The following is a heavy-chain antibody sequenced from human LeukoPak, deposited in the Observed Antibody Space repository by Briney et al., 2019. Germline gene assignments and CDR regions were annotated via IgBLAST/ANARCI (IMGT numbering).Heavy chain of an antibody. CDR3: ASWLGYCSSTSCRAPSYYYYGMDV. CDR1: GGTFSSYA. D-gene: IGHD2-2*01. CDR2: IIPIFGIA. V-gene: IGHV1-69*04. Sequence: GASVKVSCKASGGTFSSYAISWVRQAPGQGLEWMGRIIPIFGIANYAQKFQGRVTITPDKSTSTAYMELSSLRYQDTAVYYCASWLGYCSSTSCRAPSYYYYGMDVWGQGTTVTVSS. J-gene: IGHJ6*02.